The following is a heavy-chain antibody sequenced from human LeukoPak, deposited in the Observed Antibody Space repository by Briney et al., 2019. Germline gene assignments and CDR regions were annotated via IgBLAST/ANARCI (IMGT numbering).Heavy chain of an antibody. CDR1: GYTFTTYY. D-gene: IGHD7-27*01. CDR2: INPSDDST. J-gene: IGHJ4*02. CDR3: ARAPNGGLPGGF. V-gene: IGHV1-46*01. Sequence: ASVKVSCKASGYTFTTYYIHWVRQAPGQGLEWMGIINPSDDSTRCAKKFQGRVTMTRDMSTNTVYMEVRSLRSEDTAVYYCARAPNGGLPGGFWGQGTLVTVSS.